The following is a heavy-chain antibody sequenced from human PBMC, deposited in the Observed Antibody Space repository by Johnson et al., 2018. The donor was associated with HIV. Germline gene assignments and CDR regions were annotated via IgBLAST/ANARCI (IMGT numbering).Heavy chain of an antibody. Sequence: EQLVESGGGLVQPGGSLKLSCAASGFSFSDSALHWVRQASGKGLESVGRIRSEPNNFATAYAASVKARFTISRDDSKNTAFLQMNSLTTEDTAVYYCTRTDDTYHYETGGYIDAFDIWGQGTMVTVSS. CDR1: GFSFSDSA. V-gene: IGHV3-73*01. CDR3: TRTDDTYHYETGGYIDAFDI. D-gene: IGHD3-22*01. CDR2: IRSEPNNFAT. J-gene: IGHJ3*02.